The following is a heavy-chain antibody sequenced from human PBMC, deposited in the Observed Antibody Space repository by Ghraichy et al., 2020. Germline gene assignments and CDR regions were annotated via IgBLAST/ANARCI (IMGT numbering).Heavy chain of an antibody. D-gene: IGHD4-23*01. CDR1: GYTFTSYY. CDR2: INPSGGST. J-gene: IGHJ6*02. CDR3: ASYLATVVTPNYYGMDV. Sequence: ASVKVSCKASGYTFTSYYMHWVRQAPGQGLEWMGIINPSGGSTSYAQKFQGRVTMTRDTSTSTVYMELSSLRSEDTAVYYCASYLATVVTPNYYGMDVWGQGTTVTVSS. V-gene: IGHV1-46*01.